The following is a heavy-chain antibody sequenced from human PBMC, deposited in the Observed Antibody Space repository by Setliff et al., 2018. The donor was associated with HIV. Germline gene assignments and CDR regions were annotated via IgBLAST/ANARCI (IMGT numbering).Heavy chain of an antibody. Sequence: GSLRLSCVVSGFTFSSYSMNWVRQAPGKGLEWVSYISSSSSTIYYADSVKGRFTMSRDNAKDSVYLQMNTLRVEDTAVYYCAREATPRHSSGWVYFDYWGQGMMVTVSS. J-gene: IGHJ4*02. CDR1: GFTFSSYS. CDR2: ISSSSSTI. V-gene: IGHV3-48*04. CDR3: AREATPRHSSGWVYFDY. D-gene: IGHD6-19*01.